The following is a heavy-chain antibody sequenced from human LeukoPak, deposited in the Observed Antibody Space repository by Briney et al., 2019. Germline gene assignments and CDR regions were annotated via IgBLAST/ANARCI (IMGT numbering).Heavy chain of an antibody. CDR2: IWYDGSNK. CDR3: AKESGYSYGPYYYYYMDV. CDR1: GFTFSSYG. Sequence: PGGSLRLSCAASGFTFSSYGMHWVRQAPGKGLEWVAVIWYDGSNKYYADSVKGRFTISRDNSKNTLYLQMNSLRAEDTAVYYCAKESGYSYGPYYYYYMDVWGKGTTVTVSS. J-gene: IGHJ6*03. V-gene: IGHV3-33*06. D-gene: IGHD5-18*01.